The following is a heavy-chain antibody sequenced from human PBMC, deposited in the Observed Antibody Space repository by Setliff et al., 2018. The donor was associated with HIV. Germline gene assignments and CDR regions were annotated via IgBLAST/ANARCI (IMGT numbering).Heavy chain of an antibody. CDR1: GGSISSTTYW. CDR2: FYYSGST. CDR3: ARGKGGLVGPAEFDY. J-gene: IGHJ4*02. V-gene: IGHV4-39*07. Sequence: SETLSLTCTVSGGSISSTTYWWGWIRQPPGKGLEWIGSFYYSGSTYYNPSLKSRVTISLDTSKNQFSLKVGSVTAADTAVYYCARGKGGLVGPAEFDYWGPGTLVTVSS. D-gene: IGHD1-26*01.